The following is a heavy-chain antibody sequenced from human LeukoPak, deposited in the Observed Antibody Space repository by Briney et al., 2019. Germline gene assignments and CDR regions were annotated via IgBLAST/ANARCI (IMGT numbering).Heavy chain of an antibody. J-gene: IGHJ4*02. CDR1: GFPFSSYA. D-gene: IGHD5-18*01. CDR2: ISGSGGST. Sequence: GGSLRLSCAASGFPFSSYAMSWVRQAPGKGLEWVSAISGSGGSTYYADSVKGRYTISRDNSKNTLYLQMNSLRAEDTAVYYCAKVQAGYSYGIDYWGQGTLVTVSS. V-gene: IGHV3-23*01. CDR3: AKVQAGYSYGIDY.